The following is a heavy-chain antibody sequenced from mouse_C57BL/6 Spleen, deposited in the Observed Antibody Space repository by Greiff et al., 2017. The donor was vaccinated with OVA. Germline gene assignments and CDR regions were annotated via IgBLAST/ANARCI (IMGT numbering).Heavy chain of an antibody. J-gene: IGHJ4*01. Sequence: VQLKQSGPGMVKPSQSLSLTCTVTGYSITSGYDWHWIRHFPGNKLEWMGYISYSGSTNYNPSLKSRISITNDTSKNHFFLKLNSVTTEDTATYYCARGEGRDYAMDYWGQGTSVTVSS. V-gene: IGHV3-1*01. D-gene: IGHD3-3*01. CDR3: ARGEGRDYAMDY. CDR2: ISYSGST. CDR1: GYSITSGYD.